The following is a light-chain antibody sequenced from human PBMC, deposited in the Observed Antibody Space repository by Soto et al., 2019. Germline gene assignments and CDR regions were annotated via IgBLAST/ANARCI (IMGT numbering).Light chain of an antibody. CDR3: QQSYTTWT. J-gene: IGKJ1*01. CDR1: QGIRND. V-gene: IGKV1-17*02. CDR2: LAS. Sequence: DVQMTQSPSSLSASVGDRVTITCRASQGIRNDLGWYQQRPGKAPKRLIYLASSLQSGVPSRFSGSGSGTEFTLTISNLEPEDFATYFCQQSYTTWTFGQGTKVEVK.